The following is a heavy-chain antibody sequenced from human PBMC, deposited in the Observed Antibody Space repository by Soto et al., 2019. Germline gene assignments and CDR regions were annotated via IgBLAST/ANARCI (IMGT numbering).Heavy chain of an antibody. CDR1: GFTFRDFA. CDR3: AKDSGLPDFGIVMHAFDV. CDR2: IRGLVNSV. V-gene: IGHV3-23*01. D-gene: IGHD3-3*01. Sequence: PEGSLRLSCAASGFTFRDFAMSWVRVAPGRVLEWVSTIRGLVNSVFYADSVRGRCTISRDNSKNTLYLQMNSLRAEDTALYYCAKDSGLPDFGIVMHAFDVWGQGTMVTVSS. J-gene: IGHJ3*01.